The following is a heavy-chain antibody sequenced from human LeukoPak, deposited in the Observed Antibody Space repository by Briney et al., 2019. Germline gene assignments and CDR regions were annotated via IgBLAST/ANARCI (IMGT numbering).Heavy chain of an antibody. Sequence: SETLSLTCTVSGGSLSSSSYYWGWIRQPPGKGLEWIGSIYYSGSTYYNPSLKSRVTISADTSKNQFSLKLSSVTAADSAMYYCARLGSSAPLYYFDYWGQGTLVTVFS. D-gene: IGHD6-19*01. CDR1: GGSLSSSSYY. V-gene: IGHV4-39*01. CDR2: IYYSGST. J-gene: IGHJ4*02. CDR3: ARLGSSAPLYYFDY.